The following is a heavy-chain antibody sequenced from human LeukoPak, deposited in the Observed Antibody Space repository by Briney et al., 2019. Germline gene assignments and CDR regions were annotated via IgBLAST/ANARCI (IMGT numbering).Heavy chain of an antibody. CDR1: GFTFSNYW. V-gene: IGHV3-21*01. Sequence: GGSLRLSCVVSGFTFSNYWMTWVRQAPGKGLEWVSSISSSSSYIYYADSVKGRFTISRDNAKNSLYLQMNSLRAEDTAVYYCAELGITMIGGVWGKGTTVTISS. D-gene: IGHD3-10*02. CDR3: AELGITMIGGV. CDR2: ISSSSSYI. J-gene: IGHJ6*04.